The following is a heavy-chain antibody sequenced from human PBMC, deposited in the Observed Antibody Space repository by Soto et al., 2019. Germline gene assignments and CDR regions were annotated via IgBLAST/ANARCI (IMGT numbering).Heavy chain of an antibody. CDR3: AREGTYYDVLSGLPYYYYMDV. CDR1: GYTFTSYG. J-gene: IGHJ6*03. Sequence: ASVKVSCKASGYTFTSYGINWVRQAPGQGLEWVGWISCYNGKTRYAQKFQDRVTMTTDTSTSTAYMELRSLRSDDTAVYYCAREGTYYDVLSGLPYYYYMDVWAIGTRVTVSS. V-gene: IGHV1-18*01. D-gene: IGHD3-3*01. CDR2: ISCYNGKT.